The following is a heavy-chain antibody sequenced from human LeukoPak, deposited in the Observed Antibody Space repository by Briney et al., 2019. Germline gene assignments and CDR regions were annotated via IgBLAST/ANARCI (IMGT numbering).Heavy chain of an antibody. Sequence: YPGGSLRLSCVASGFAFSQFPVHWVRQAPGKRLEWVAFISHDGGNKKYGDSVKGRFTISRDNSKNTGYLQMNSLRPEDTALYYCARDKSYFGSGNYHYFDSWGQGALVIVSS. CDR2: ISHDGGNK. CDR1: GFAFSQFP. V-gene: IGHV3-30*03. J-gene: IGHJ4*02. D-gene: IGHD3-10*01. CDR3: ARDKSYFGSGNYHYFDS.